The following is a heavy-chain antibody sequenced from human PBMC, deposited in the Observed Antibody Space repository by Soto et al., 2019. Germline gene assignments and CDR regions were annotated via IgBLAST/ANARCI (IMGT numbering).Heavy chain of an antibody. CDR3: ARGATVTSYYYYGMDV. CDR1: GFTFSSYA. Sequence: RRLSCAASGFTFSSYAIHWVRQAPGKGLEWVTVISFDGGNKYYADSVKGRFTVSRDNSKNTLYMQIHSLRAEDTAVYYCARGATVTSYYYYGMDVWGQGTTVTVSS. V-gene: IGHV3-30-3*01. D-gene: IGHD3-3*01. J-gene: IGHJ6*02. CDR2: ISFDGGNK.